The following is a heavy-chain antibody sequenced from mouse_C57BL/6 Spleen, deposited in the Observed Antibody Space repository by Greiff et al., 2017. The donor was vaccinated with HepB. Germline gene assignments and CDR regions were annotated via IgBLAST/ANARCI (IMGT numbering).Heavy chain of an antibody. D-gene: IGHD2-4*01. CDR2: ISDGGSYT. V-gene: IGHV5-4*01. Sequence: EVQRVESGGGLVKPGGSLKLSCAASGFTFSSYAMSWVRQTPEKRLEWVATISDGGSYTYYPDNVKGRFTISRDNAKNNLYLQMSHLKSEDTAMYYCARDGGITTKGRPYWYFDVWGTGTTVTVSS. CDR1: GFTFSSYA. CDR3: ARDGGITTKGRPYWYFDV. J-gene: IGHJ1*03.